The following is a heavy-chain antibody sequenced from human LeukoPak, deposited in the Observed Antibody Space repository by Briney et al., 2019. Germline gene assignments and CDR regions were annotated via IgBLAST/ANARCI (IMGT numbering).Heavy chain of an antibody. CDR3: ARGLDYGDSIDY. Sequence: SETLSLTCSVSGGSVNNYYWRWIRQPPGKGLESIGYMHYNRNANYNPSLKSRATMSVDRSKNQVSLNLRSVTAADTAVYYCARGLDYGDSIDYWGQGTLVTVSS. V-gene: IGHV4-59*02. CDR1: GGSVNNYY. CDR2: MHYNRNA. J-gene: IGHJ4*02. D-gene: IGHD4-17*01.